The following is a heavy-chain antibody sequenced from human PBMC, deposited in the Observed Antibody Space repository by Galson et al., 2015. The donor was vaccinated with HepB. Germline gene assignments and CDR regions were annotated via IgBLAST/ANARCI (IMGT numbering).Heavy chain of an antibody. D-gene: IGHD6-19*01. CDR2: ISSESSYK. J-gene: IGHJ5*02. CDR3: ARDWGKAVAGTWWFDP. V-gene: IGHV3-21*04. CDR1: GFSFSSYN. Sequence: SLRLSCAASGFSFSSYNMNWVRQAPGKGLEWVSSISSESSYKYYADSVKGRFTISRDNAKNSLYLQMNSLRAEDTAVYYCARDWGKAVAGTWWFDPWGQGTLVTVSS.